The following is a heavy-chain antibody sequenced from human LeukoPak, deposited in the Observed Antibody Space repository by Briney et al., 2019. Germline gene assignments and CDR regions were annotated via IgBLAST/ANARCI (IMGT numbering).Heavy chain of an antibody. CDR3: ARSCLIVDIVATIRARLGGNGFDI. CDR1: GYSISSGYY. CDR2: IYYTGRT. D-gene: IGHD5-12*01. Sequence: SETLSLTCTVSGYSISSGYYWGWIRQPPGKGLEWIGTIYYTGRTYYNPSLKSRVTISVDTSKNQFSLRLCSVTAADTAVYYCARSCLIVDIVATIRARLGGNGFDIWGQGTMVTVSS. V-gene: IGHV4-38-2*02. J-gene: IGHJ3*02.